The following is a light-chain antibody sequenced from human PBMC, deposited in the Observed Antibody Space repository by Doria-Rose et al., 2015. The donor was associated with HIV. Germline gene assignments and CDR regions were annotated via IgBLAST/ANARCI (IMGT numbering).Light chain of an antibody. Sequence: IRVTQSPESLGMSLGERATLNCKSNQSLLYTSKNYLAWYQQKPGQPPKLLIYWASTRQSEVPARFSGSGSGTDVTLTISSLEAEDVAVYYCQQYYDTPSFGPGTTVDIK. J-gene: IGKJ3*01. CDR1: QSLLYTSKNY. V-gene: IGKV4-1*01. CDR2: WAS. CDR3: QQYYDTPS.